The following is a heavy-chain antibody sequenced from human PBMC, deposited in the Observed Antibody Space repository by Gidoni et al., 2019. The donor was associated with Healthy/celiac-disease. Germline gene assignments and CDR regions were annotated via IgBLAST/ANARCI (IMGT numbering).Heavy chain of an antibody. CDR1: GFPFSSYA. CDR3: AKGRDIVATIRVLFDY. V-gene: IGHV3-23*01. CDR2: ISGSGGST. Sequence: EVQLLESGGGLVQPGGSLRLSCAASGFPFSSYAMSWVRQAPGKGLEWVSAISGSGGSTYYADSVKGRFTISRDNSKNTLYLQMNSLRAEDTAVYYCAKGRDIVATIRVLFDYWGQGTLVTVSS. J-gene: IGHJ4*02. D-gene: IGHD5-12*01.